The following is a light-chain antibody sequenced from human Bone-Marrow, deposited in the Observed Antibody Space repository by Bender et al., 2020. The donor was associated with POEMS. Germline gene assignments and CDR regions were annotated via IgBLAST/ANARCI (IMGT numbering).Light chain of an antibody. J-gene: IGLJ3*02. V-gene: IGLV2-11*01. CDR1: SSDVGGYDY. CDR2: DVN. Sequence: QSALTQPRSVSGSPGQSVTISCTGTSSDVGGYDYVSWYQQVPGNAPKLLIFDVNNRPSGVSDRFSGSKSGNTASLTISGLHPEDEADYYCSSYTTSTFWVFGGGTQVTV. CDR3: SSYTTSTFWV.